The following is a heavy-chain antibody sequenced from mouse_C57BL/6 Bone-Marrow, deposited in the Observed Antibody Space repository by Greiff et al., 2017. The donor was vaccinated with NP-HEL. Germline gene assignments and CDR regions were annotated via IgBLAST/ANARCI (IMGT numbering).Heavy chain of an antibody. J-gene: IGHJ2*01. CDR2: INPNNGGT. CDR3: ATYGSDY. Sequence: EVQLQQSGPELVKPGASVKISCKASGYTFTDYYMNWVKQSHGKSLEWIGDINPNNGGTSYNQKFKGKATLTVDKSSSTAYMELRSLTSEDSAVYYCATYGSDYWGQGTTLTVSS. D-gene: IGHD1-1*01. V-gene: IGHV1-26*01. CDR1: GYTFTDYY.